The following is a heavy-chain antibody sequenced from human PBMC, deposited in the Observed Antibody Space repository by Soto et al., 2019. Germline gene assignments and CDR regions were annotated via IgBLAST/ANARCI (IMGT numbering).Heavy chain of an antibody. D-gene: IGHD2-2*01. CDR3: ARVWSYCSSTSCYYYFDY. CDR1: GGSISSGDYY. Sequence: KASETLSLTCTVSGGSISSGDYYWSWIRQPPGKGLEWIGYIYYSGSTYYNPSLKSRVTISVDTSKNQFSLKLSSVTAADTAVYYCARVWSYCSSTSCYYYFDYWGQGTLVTVSS. V-gene: IGHV4-30-4*01. CDR2: IYYSGST. J-gene: IGHJ4*02.